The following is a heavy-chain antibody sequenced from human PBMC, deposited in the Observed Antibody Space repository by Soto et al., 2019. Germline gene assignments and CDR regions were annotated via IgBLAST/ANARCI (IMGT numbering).Heavy chain of an antibody. Sequence: QVQLVQSGAEVKKPGSSVKVSCKASGGTFSSYAISWVRQAPGQGLEWMGGIIPIFGTANYAQKFQGRVTLTADESTSTAYMELSRLRSEDTAVYYCASPVDTAMVSHYWGQGTLVTVSS. D-gene: IGHD5-18*01. CDR2: IIPIFGTA. CDR3: ASPVDTAMVSHY. V-gene: IGHV1-69*01. CDR1: GGTFSSYA. J-gene: IGHJ4*02.